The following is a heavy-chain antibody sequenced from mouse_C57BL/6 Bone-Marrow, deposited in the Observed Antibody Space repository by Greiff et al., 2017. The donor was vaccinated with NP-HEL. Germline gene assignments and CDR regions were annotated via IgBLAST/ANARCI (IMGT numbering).Heavy chain of an antibody. Sequence: EVKLVESGGGLVQPGGSLKLSCAASGFTFSDYYMYWVRQTPEKRLEWVAYISNGGGSTYYPDTVKGRFTISRDNAKNTLYLQMSRLKSEDTAMYYCARRRYGSYAMDYWGQGTSVTVSS. CDR3: ARRRYGSYAMDY. CDR1: GFTFSDYY. V-gene: IGHV5-12*01. J-gene: IGHJ4*01. CDR2: ISNGGGST. D-gene: IGHD2-10*02.